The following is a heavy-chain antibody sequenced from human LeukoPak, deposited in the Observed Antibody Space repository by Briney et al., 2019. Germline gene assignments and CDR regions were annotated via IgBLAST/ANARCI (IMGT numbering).Heavy chain of an antibody. V-gene: IGHV3-21*01. J-gene: IGHJ4*02. D-gene: IGHD6-25*01. CDR3: ARDLGYSSGFTFDY. CDR2: ISSSSSYI. Sequence: GGSLRPSCAASGFTFSSYSMNWVRQAPGKGLEWVSSISSSSSYIYYADSVKGRFTISRDNAKNSLYLQMNSLRAEDTAVYYCARDLGYSSGFTFDYWGQGTLVTVSS. CDR1: GFTFSSYS.